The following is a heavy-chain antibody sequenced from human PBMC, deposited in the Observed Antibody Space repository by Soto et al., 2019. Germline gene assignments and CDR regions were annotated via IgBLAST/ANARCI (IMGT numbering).Heavy chain of an antibody. Sequence: QLQLQESGPGLVKPSETLSLTCTVSGGSISSSSYYWGWIRQPPGKGLEWIGSIYYSGSTYYNPSLKSRVTISVDTSKNQFSLKLSSVTAADTAVYYCARVGEYQLHTRSRFDPWGQGTLVTVSS. J-gene: IGHJ5*02. CDR1: GGSISSSSYY. CDR3: ARVGEYQLHTRSRFDP. CDR2: IYYSGST. V-gene: IGHV4-39*01. D-gene: IGHD2-2*01.